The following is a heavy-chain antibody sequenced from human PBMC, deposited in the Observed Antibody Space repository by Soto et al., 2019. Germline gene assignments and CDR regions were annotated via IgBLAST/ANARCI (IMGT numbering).Heavy chain of an antibody. V-gene: IGHV4-30-2*01. CDR3: ARAYYDSSGYYYEPNDAFDI. CDR2: IYHSGST. CDR1: GGSISSGGYS. D-gene: IGHD3-22*01. J-gene: IGHJ3*02. Sequence: SETLSLTCAVSGGSISSGGYSWSWIRQPPGKGLERIGYIYHSGSTYYNPSLKSRVTISVDRSKNQFSLKLSSVTAADTAVYYCARAYYDSSGYYYEPNDAFDIWGQGTMVTVSS.